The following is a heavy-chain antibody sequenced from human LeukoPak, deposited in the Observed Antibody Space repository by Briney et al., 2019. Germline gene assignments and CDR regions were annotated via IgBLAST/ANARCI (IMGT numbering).Heavy chain of an antibody. CDR3: ARQVSSGYYPY. V-gene: IGHV4-39*01. J-gene: IGHJ4*02. CDR2: IYYSGST. D-gene: IGHD3-22*01. Sequence: SETLSLTCTVSGGSISSSSYYWGWIRQPPGKGLEWIGSIYYSGSTYYNPSLKSRVTISVDTSKNQFSLKLSSVTAADTAVYYCARQVSSGYYPYWGQGTLVTVSS. CDR1: GGSISSSSYY.